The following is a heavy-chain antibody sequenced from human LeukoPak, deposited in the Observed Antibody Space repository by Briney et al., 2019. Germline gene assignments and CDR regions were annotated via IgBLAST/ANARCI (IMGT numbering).Heavy chain of an antibody. CDR1: GFTFSSYG. Sequence: PGGSLRLSCAASGFTFSSYGMHWVRQAPGKGLEWVAVISYDGSYKYYADSVKGRFTISRDNSKNTLYLQMNSLRAEDTAVYYSAKVGDYGDYALDYWGQGTLVTVSS. J-gene: IGHJ4*02. V-gene: IGHV3-30*18. CDR2: ISYDGSYK. D-gene: IGHD4-17*01. CDR3: AKVGDYGDYALDY.